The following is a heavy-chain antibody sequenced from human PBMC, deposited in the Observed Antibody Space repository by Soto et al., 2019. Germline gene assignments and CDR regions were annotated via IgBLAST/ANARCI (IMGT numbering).Heavy chain of an antibody. J-gene: IGHJ6*02. CDR3: ARGAAAGRYYGMDV. CDR1: GFTFSSYW. Sequence: GGSLRLSCAASGFTFSSYWMHWVRQAPGKGLVWVSRINSDGSSTSYADSVKGRFTISRDNAKNTLYLQMNSLRAEDTAVYYCARGAAAGRYYGMDVWGQGTTVTVSS. CDR2: INSDGSST. D-gene: IGHD6-13*01. V-gene: IGHV3-74*01.